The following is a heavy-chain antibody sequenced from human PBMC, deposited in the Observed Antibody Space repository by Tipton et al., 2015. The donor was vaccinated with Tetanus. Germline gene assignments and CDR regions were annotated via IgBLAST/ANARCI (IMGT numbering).Heavy chain of an antibody. CDR3: ARDRGVTSPFGSYYYGMDV. CDR1: GGSITSNY. CDR2: IYAPGIT. D-gene: IGHD2-21*02. V-gene: IGHV4-4*07. Sequence: TLSLTCTVSGGSITSNYWTWIRQPAGKGLEWIGRIYAPGITNYNPSLKSRVSMSVDTSKNQFSLRLSSVTAADTAVYYCARDRGVTSPFGSYYYGMDVWGQGTTVTVSS. J-gene: IGHJ6*02.